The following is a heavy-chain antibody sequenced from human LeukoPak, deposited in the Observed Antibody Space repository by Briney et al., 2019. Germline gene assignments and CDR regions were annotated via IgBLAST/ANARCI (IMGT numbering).Heavy chain of an antibody. CDR3: AMIKEG. CDR2: INSDGRTT. V-gene: IGHV3-74*01. J-gene: IGHJ4*02. CDR1: GFTFSNNW. D-gene: IGHD3-22*01. Sequence: PGGSMRLSCAASGFTFSNNWMHWVRQAAGEGPVLVSRINSDGRTTTCADSVKGRFTISRDNAKNTLYLQTNSLRAEDTAVYYCAMIKEGWGQGTLVTVSS.